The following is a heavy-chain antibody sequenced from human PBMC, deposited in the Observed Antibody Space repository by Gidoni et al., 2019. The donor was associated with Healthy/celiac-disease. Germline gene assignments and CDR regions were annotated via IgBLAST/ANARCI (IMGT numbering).Heavy chain of an antibody. J-gene: IGHJ3*02. V-gene: IGHV3-30-3*01. CDR3: ASLYDFWSGYYFDAFDI. Sequence: QVQLVESGGGVVQPGRSLRLSCAASGFPFRSYAMHWVRQAPGKGLEWVAVISYDGSNKYYADSVKGRFTISRDNSKNTLYLQMNSLRAEDTAVYYCASLYDFWSGYYFDAFDIWGQGTMVTVSS. CDR1: GFPFRSYA. CDR2: ISYDGSNK. D-gene: IGHD3-3*01.